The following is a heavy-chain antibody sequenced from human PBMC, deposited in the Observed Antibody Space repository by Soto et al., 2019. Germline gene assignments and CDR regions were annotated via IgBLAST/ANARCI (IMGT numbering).Heavy chain of an antibody. CDR3: ASRWAMVVRGVINYGMDV. CDR1: GYTFTSYG. CDR2: ISAYNGNT. D-gene: IGHD3-10*01. Sequence: QVQLVQSGAEVKKPGASVKVSCKASGYTFTSYGISWVRQAPGQGLEWMGWISAYNGNTNYAQKLKGRVTMTTDTSTSTAYMAQRRLRSDDTAVYYCASRWAMVVRGVINYGMDVWGQGTTVTVSS. J-gene: IGHJ6*02. V-gene: IGHV1-18*01.